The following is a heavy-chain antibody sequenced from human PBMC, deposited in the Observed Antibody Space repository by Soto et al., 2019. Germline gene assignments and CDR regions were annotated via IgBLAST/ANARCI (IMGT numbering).Heavy chain of an antibody. CDR1: GASITSSY. Sequence: SETLSLTCTVSGASITSSYWSWIRQSPGKGLEWIAYVYHTGATNYNPSLKSRVTISLDTSKSQFSLNLTSLSTADTAVYFCARGGNRYSNVASGVGGFDYWGQGSLVTISS. CDR2: VYHTGAT. D-gene: IGHD5-12*01. CDR3: ARGGNRYSNVASGVGGFDY. V-gene: IGHV4-59*01. J-gene: IGHJ4*02.